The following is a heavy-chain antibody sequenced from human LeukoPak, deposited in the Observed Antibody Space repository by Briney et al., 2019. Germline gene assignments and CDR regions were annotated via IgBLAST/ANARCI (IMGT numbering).Heavy chain of an antibody. CDR2: ISYDGSNK. CDR3: AKERVDSSGWYSRYFQH. V-gene: IGHV3-30*04. J-gene: IGHJ1*01. Sequence: PGGSLRLSCAASGFTFSSYAMHWVRQAPGKGLEWVAVISYDGSNKYYADSVKGRFTISRDNSKNTLYLQMNSLRAEDTAVYYCAKERVDSSGWYSRYFQHWGQGTLVTVSS. D-gene: IGHD6-19*01. CDR1: GFTFSSYA.